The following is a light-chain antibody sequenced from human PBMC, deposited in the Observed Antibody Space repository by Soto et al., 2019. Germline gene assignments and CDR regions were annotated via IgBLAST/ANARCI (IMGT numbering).Light chain of an antibody. CDR3: QQYNNWPRT. CDR2: GAS. CDR1: QSVSSN. Sequence: EIVMTQSPATLSVSPGERATIACRASQSVSSNLAWYHQKPGQAPRFLIYGASTRATGIPARFSGSGAGTEFTLTISSLQSEDFAVYYCQQYNNWPRTFGQGTKVDIK. J-gene: IGKJ1*01. V-gene: IGKV3-15*01.